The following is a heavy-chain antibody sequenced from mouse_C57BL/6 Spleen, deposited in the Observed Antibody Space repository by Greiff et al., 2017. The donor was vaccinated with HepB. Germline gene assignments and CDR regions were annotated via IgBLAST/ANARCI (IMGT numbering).Heavy chain of an antibody. CDR3: TGVPGSSLYFDY. CDR1: GFTFSSYA. Sequence: EVQLVESGEGLVKPGGSLKLSCAASGFTFSSYAMSWVRQTPEKRLEWVAYISSGGDYIYYADTVKGRFTISRDNARNTLYLQMSSLKSEDTAMYYCTGVPGSSLYFDYWGQGTTLTVSS. D-gene: IGHD1-1*01. J-gene: IGHJ2*01. CDR2: ISSGGDYI. V-gene: IGHV5-9-1*02.